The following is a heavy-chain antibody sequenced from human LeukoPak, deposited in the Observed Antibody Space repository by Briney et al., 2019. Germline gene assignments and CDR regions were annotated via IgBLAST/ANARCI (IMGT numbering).Heavy chain of an antibody. J-gene: IGHJ4*02. V-gene: IGHV3-15*07. D-gene: IGHD1-1*01. Sequence: GGSLRLTCAASSITFTKAWMNWVRQAPGKGLEWVARIVSETVGGRTDYAASVKGRFTISRDDSKSTLFLQMSSLKIEDTAVYYCATSITTPGAFDIWGQGVLVTVSS. CDR2: IVSETVGGRT. CDR1: SITFTKAW. CDR3: ATSITTPGAFDI.